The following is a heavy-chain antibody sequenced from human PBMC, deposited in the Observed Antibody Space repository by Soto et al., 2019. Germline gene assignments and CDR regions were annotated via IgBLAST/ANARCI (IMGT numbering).Heavy chain of an antibody. CDR2: IYYSGST. CDR1: GGSISSGDYY. Sequence: PSETLSLTCTVSGGSISSGDYYWSWIRQPPGKGLEWIGYIYYSGSTYYNPSLKSRVTISVDTSKNQFSLKLSSVTAADTAVYYCARVVASWRFTIFGVANREGYYFDYWGQGTLVTVSS. D-gene: IGHD3-3*01. J-gene: IGHJ4*02. V-gene: IGHV4-30-4*01. CDR3: ARVVASWRFTIFGVANREGYYFDY.